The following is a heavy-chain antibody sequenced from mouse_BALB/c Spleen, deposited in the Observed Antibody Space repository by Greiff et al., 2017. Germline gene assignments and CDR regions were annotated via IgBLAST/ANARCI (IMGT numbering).Heavy chain of an antibody. CDR1: GYSITSGYY. V-gene: IGHV3-6*02. CDR3: ARKGSYYAMDC. J-gene: IGHJ4*01. Sequence: DVQLQESGPGLVKPSQSLSLTCSVTGYSITSGYYCNWIRQLPGNNLEWIGYLSYDGSNNYNPSLKNRIAITRDTSKNQFLLKLTSVTTEDTAAYYCARKGSYYAMDCWGQGTSVTVSS. CDR2: LSYDGSN.